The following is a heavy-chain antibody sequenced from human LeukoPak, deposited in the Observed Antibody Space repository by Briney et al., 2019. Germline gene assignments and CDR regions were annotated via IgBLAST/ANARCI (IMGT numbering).Heavy chain of an antibody. V-gene: IGHV3-9*01. J-gene: IGHJ4*02. Sequence: PGRSLRLSCAASGFTFDDYAMHWVRQAPGKGLEWVSGISWNSGSIGYADSVKGRFTISRDNAKNSLYLQMSSLRPDDTAVYYCAKGGAQQAVYYFYYWGPGNLVTVSS. CDR2: ISWNSGSI. D-gene: IGHD6-19*01. CDR1: GFTFDDYA. CDR3: AKGGAQQAVYYFYY.